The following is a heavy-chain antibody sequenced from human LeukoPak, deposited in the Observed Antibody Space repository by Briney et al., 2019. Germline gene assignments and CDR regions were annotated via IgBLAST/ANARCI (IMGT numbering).Heavy chain of an antibody. J-gene: IGHJ4*02. CDR2: IYNSGST. V-gene: IGHV4-59*08. Sequence: SETLSLICTVSGGSISSYFWSWIRQPPGKGLEWIGYIYNSGSTKYNPSLQSRVSISVHTSKSQVSLKLSSVTAADTAVYYCASLGGTYDYWGQGTLVTVSS. CDR3: ASLGGTYDY. D-gene: IGHD1-26*01. CDR1: GGSISSYF.